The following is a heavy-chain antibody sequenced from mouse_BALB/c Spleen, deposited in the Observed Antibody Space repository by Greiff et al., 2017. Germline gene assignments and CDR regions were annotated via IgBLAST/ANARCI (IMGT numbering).Heavy chain of an antibody. J-gene: IGHJ3*01. CDR3: ARKGTYGNYVFAY. V-gene: IGHV1-4*01. D-gene: IGHD2-1*01. CDR2: INPSTGYT. CDR1: GYTFTSYW. Sequence: VQLQQSGTVLARPGASVKMSCKASGYTFTSYWMHWVKQRPGQGLEWIGYINPSTGYTEYNQKFKDKATLTADKSSSTAYMQLSSLTSEDSAVYYCARKGTYGNYVFAYWGQGTLVTVSA.